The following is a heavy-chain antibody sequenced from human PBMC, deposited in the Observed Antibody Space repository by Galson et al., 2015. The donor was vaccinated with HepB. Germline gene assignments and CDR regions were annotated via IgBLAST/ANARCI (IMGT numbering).Heavy chain of an antibody. D-gene: IGHD4-17*01. CDR2: IKQGGSEK. J-gene: IGHJ4*02. V-gene: IGHV3-7*01. CDR1: GFFFGSFW. CDR3: ARVADADYGDHSHFDS. Sequence: SLRLSCAGSGFFFGSFWMSWVRQAPGKGLEWVANIKQGGSEKYFVDSVKGRFTISRDNAKNSLYLQINSLRAEDTAVYYCARVADADYGDHSHFDSWGQGTLVTVSS.